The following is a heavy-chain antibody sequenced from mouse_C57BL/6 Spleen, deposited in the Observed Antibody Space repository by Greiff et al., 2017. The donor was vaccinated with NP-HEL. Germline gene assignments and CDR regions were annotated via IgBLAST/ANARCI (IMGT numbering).Heavy chain of an antibody. CDR2: IYPGSGST. CDR3: ARVDVDYDVGNAMDY. Sequence: QVQLQQPGAELVKPGASVKMSCKASGYTFTSYWITWVKQRPGQGLEWIGDIYPGSGSTNYNEKFKSKATLTVDTSSSTAYMQLSSLTSEDSAVYYCARVDVDYDVGNAMDYWGQGTSVTVSS. D-gene: IGHD2-4*01. V-gene: IGHV1-55*01. CDR1: GYTFTSYW. J-gene: IGHJ4*01.